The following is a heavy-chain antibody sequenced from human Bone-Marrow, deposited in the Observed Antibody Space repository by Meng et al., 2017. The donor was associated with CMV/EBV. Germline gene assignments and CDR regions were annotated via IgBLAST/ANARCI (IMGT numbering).Heavy chain of an antibody. CDR2: INWNGGST. J-gene: IGHJ6*02. Sequence: GGSLRLSCAASGFTFDDYGMSWVRQAPGKGLEWVSGINWNGGSTSYAGSVKGRFTISRDNAKNSLYLQMNSLRAEDTALYYCARGLRAAAKHYYYGMDVWGQATTVTVSS. CDR1: GFTFDDYG. V-gene: IGHV3-20*04. D-gene: IGHD6-13*01. CDR3: ARGLRAAAKHYYYGMDV.